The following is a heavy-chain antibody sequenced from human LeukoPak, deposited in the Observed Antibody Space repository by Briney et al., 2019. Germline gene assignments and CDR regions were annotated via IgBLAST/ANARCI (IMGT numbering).Heavy chain of an antibody. D-gene: IGHD1-26*01. CDR3: AREGWELNWFDP. Sequence: PGGSLRLSCAASGFTFDDYAMHWVRRAPGKGLEWVSGISWNSGSIGYADSVKGRFTISRDNAKNSLYLQMNSLRAEDTAVYYCAREGWELNWFDPWGQGTLVTVSS. CDR2: ISWNSGSI. CDR1: GFTFDDYA. J-gene: IGHJ5*02. V-gene: IGHV3-9*01.